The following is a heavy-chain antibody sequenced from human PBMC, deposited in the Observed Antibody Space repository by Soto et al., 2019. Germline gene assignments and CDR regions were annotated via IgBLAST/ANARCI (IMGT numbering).Heavy chain of an antibody. Sequence: GASVKVSCKASGGTFSSFTISWMRQAPGQGLEWMGWISANNGNTNYAQKLQGRVTMTTDKSTSTAYMELRSLRSDDTAVYYCAREGRFLEWVYYYYGMDVWGQGTTVTVSS. D-gene: IGHD3-3*01. CDR3: AREGRFLEWVYYYYGMDV. V-gene: IGHV1-18*01. CDR1: GGTFSSFT. J-gene: IGHJ6*02. CDR2: ISANNGNT.